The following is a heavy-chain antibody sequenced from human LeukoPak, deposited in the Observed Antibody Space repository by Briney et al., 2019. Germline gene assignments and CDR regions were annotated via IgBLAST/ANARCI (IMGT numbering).Heavy chain of an antibody. CDR1: GGSISSSSYY. Sequence: PSETLSLTCTVSGGSISSSSYYWGWIRQPPGKGLEWIGSIYYSGSTYYNPSLKSRVPISVDTSKNQFFLKLSSVTAADPAVYYCASRPGLHPLDPWGQGTLVTVSS. V-gene: IGHV4-39*01. CDR2: IYYSGST. D-gene: IGHD3-16*01. CDR3: ASRPGLHPLDP. J-gene: IGHJ5*02.